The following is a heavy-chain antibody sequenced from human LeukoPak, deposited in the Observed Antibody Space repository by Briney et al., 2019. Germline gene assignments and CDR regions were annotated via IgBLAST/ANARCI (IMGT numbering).Heavy chain of an antibody. J-gene: IGHJ4*02. CDR1: GYTFTGYY. D-gene: IGHD2-21*02. CDR3: ARAYCGGDCYSNFDY. V-gene: IGHV1-2*02. CDR2: TNPNSGGT. Sequence: GASVKVSCKASGYTFTGYYMHWVRQAPGQGLEWMGWTNPNSGGTNYAQKFQGRVTMTRDTSISTAYMELSRLRSDDTAVYYCARAYCGGDCYSNFDYWGQGTLVTVSS.